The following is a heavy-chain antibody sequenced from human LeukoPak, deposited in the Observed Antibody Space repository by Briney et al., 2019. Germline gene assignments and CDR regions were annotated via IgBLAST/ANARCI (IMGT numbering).Heavy chain of an antibody. CDR1: GGSISSSSYY. D-gene: IGHD2-2*01. J-gene: IGHJ4*02. CDR2: IYYSGST. V-gene: IGHV4-39*01. Sequence: SETLSLTCTVSGGSISSSSYYWGWIRQPPGKGLEWIGSIYYSGSTYYNPSLKSRVTISVDTSKNQFSLKLSSVTAADTAVYCCARHKDQLRPVDYWGQGTLVTVSS. CDR3: ARHKDQLRPVDY.